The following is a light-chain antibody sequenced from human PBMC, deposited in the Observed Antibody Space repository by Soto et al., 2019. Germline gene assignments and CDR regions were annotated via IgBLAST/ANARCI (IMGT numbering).Light chain of an antibody. CDR2: DAS. V-gene: IGKV1-39*01. CDR1: QSISSY. J-gene: IGKJ2*01. Sequence: DIQMTQSPSSLSASVGDRVTITCRASQSISSYLNWYQQKPGKAPKLLIYDASSLQSGVPSRFSGSGSGTDFNLTISSLQPEDFSTYHGPQSYSTPHTFGQGTKLEIK. CDR3: PQSYSTPHT.